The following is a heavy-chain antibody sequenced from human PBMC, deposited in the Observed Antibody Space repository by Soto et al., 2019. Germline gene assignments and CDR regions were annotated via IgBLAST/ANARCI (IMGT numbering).Heavy chain of an antibody. CDR3: ARERIAAAGTHEAFDI. CDR2: IYSGGNT. J-gene: IGHJ3*02. V-gene: IGHV3-53*01. Sequence: EVQLVESGGSLVQPGGSLRLSCAASGFTVSSNYMTWVRKAPGKGLEWVSLIYSGGNTYYADSVKGRFTISRDNSKNTLYLQMNSLRAEDTAVYYCARERIAAAGTHEAFDIWGQGTMVTVSS. CDR1: GFTVSSNY. D-gene: IGHD6-13*01.